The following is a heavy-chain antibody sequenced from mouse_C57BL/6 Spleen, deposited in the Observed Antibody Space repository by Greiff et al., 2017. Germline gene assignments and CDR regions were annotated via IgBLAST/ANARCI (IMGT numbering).Heavy chain of an antibody. CDR2: IYPSDSET. D-gene: IGHD2-4*01. CDR3: ARNGDYDGFDY. J-gene: IGHJ2*01. Sequence: QVQLQQSGAELVRPGSSVKLSCKASGYTFTSYWMDWVKQRPGQGLEWIGNIYPSDSETHYNQKFKDKATLTVDKSSSTAYMQLSSLTSEDSAVYYCARNGDYDGFDYWGQGTTLTVSS. CDR1: GYTFTSYW. V-gene: IGHV1-61*01.